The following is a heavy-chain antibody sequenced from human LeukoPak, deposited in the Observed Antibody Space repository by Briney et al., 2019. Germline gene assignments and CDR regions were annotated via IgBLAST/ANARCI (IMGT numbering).Heavy chain of an antibody. Sequence: SETLSLTCAVSGYSISSGYYWGWIRQPPGKGLEWIGSIYHSGSTCYNPSLKSRVTISVDTSKNQFSLKLSSVTAADTAVYYCARRARGTPDYWGQGTLVTVSS. CDR2: IYHSGST. J-gene: IGHJ4*02. V-gene: IGHV4-38-2*01. D-gene: IGHD1-1*01. CDR3: ARRARGTPDY. CDR1: GYSISSGYY.